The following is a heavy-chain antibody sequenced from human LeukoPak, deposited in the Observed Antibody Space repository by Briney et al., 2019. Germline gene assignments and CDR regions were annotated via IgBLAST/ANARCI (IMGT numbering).Heavy chain of an antibody. D-gene: IGHD3-10*01. J-gene: IGHJ3*02. V-gene: IGHV3-33*01. CDR2: IWYDGSNK. Sequence: GGSLRLSCAASGFTFNSYGMHWVRQAPGKGLEWVAVIWYDGSNKYYADSVKGRFTISRDNSKNTLYLQMNSLRAEDTAVYYCAREVRMVRGAPGAFDIWGQGTMVTVSS. CDR1: GFTFNSYG. CDR3: AREVRMVRGAPGAFDI.